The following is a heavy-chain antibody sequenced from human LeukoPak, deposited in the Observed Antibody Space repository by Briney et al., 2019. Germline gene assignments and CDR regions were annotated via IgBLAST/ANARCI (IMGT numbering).Heavy chain of an antibody. CDR3: AKHSASYRGPPLGYFNA. D-gene: IGHD1-26*01. J-gene: IGHJ4*02. CDR2: IRFDAPNK. V-gene: IGHV3-30*02. Sequence: PGGGLRLSCAASGFTFSSYGMQWVGQAPGRGVEGVAFIRFDAPNKYSPDSVKAPFTISRDTSNSTLYMEMNSLRPEDTAVYYCAKHSASYRGPPLGYFNAWGQGTLVTVSS. CDR1: GFTFSSYG.